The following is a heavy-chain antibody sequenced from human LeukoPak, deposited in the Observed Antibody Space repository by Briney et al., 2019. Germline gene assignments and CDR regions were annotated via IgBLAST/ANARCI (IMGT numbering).Heavy chain of an antibody. Sequence: SETLSLTCTVSGYSISSGHYWGWIRQPPGKGLEWIGNVYYSEDTYYNPSLKSRVTISVDTSKNQFSLKLNSVTAADTAVYYCARAGYGDSDFDYWGQGTLVTVSS. CDR1: GYSISSGHY. CDR2: VYYSEDT. D-gene: IGHD4-17*01. J-gene: IGHJ4*02. V-gene: IGHV4-38-2*02. CDR3: ARAGYGDSDFDY.